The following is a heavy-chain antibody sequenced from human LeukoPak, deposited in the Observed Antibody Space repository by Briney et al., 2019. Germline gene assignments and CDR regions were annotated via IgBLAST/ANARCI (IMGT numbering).Heavy chain of an antibody. Sequence: SETLSLTCAVYGGSFSGYYWSWIRQPPGKGLEWIGSIYYSGSTYYNPSLKSRVTISVDTSKNQFSLKLSSVPAADTAVYYCARRFRDRYYYDSSGYGVGNYFDYWGQGTLVTVSS. CDR2: IYYSGST. CDR3: ARRFRDRYYYDSSGYGVGNYFDY. D-gene: IGHD3-22*01. CDR1: GGSFSGYY. J-gene: IGHJ4*02. V-gene: IGHV4-34*01.